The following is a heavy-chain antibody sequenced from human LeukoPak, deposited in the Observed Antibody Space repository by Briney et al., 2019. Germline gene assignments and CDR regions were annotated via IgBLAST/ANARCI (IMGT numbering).Heavy chain of an antibody. Sequence: KSSGTPSLTCAVSGASIISSNWWGWVRQPPGKGLEWIGEIYHSGSTNSNPSLKSRVTMSVDKSKNQVSLRLSSVTAADTAMYYCASGGLDDTRAFDIWGQGTMVTVSS. CDR2: IYHSGST. V-gene: IGHV4-4*02. J-gene: IGHJ3*02. D-gene: IGHD3-9*01. CDR1: GASIISSNW. CDR3: ASGGLDDTRAFDI.